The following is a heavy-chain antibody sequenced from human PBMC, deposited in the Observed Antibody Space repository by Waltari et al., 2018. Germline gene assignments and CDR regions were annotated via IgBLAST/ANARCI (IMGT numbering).Heavy chain of an antibody. Sequence: EVQLVESGGAFVQPGGSLKLSCAASGLLMSDYAIHLVRKASGKGPEWVGRIRSRFKGDATAYGESVQGRFTISRDDSKNTVYLEMNSLKTDDTAVYYCIRPFEMGIDWGQGTLVTVSS. CDR3: IRPFEMGID. V-gene: IGHV3-73*01. CDR1: GLLMSDYA. CDR2: IRSRFKGDAT. D-gene: IGHD7-27*01. J-gene: IGHJ4*02.